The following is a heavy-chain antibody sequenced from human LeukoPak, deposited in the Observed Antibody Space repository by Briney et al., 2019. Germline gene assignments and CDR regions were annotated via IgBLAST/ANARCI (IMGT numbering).Heavy chain of an antibody. Sequence: GGSLRLSCAASGFPFSGYWMHWVRQAPGKGPVWVSRINSDGSSTGYADSVKGRFTISRDNAKNTLYLQMNSLRAGDMAVYYCARGDAFRPFDYWGQGTLVTVSS. D-gene: IGHD2-21*02. CDR3: ARGDAFRPFDY. CDR2: INSDGSST. V-gene: IGHV3-74*01. J-gene: IGHJ4*02. CDR1: GFPFSGYW.